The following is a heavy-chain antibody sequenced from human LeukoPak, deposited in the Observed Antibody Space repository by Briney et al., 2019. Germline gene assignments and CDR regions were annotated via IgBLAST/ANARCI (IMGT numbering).Heavy chain of an antibody. CDR1: GGTFSSYA. Sequence: ASVKVSCKASGGTFSSYAISWVRQAPGQGLEWMGRIIPTLGITNYAQKFQGRVTITADTSTSTAYMELRSLRSDDTAVYYCARMVDSSSWYNFLPYPENFDYWGQGTLVTVSS. V-gene: IGHV1-69*04. CDR3: ARMVDSSSWYNFLPYPENFDY. J-gene: IGHJ4*02. CDR2: IIPTLGIT. D-gene: IGHD6-13*01.